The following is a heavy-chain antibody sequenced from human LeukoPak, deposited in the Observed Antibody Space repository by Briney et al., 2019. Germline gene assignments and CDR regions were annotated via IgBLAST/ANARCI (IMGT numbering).Heavy chain of an antibody. CDR3: ATLNFFAAAAFDF. D-gene: IGHD6-25*01. Sequence: SVTLSLTCTGSGGSINTPNYYWGWIRQTPGKRLEWIGNIFYSRGTYYSPARTSRVTVSLDTSRNQLPLKLNSVTAADTAVYYCATLNFFAAAAFDFWGQGTLVTVSS. J-gene: IGHJ4*02. V-gene: IGHV4-39*06. CDR2: IFYSRGT. CDR1: GGSINTPNYY.